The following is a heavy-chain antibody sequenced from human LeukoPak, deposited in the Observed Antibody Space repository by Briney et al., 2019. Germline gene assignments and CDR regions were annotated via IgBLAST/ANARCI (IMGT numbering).Heavy chain of an antibody. CDR3: ARGGVVVVPAAKTFFQH. CDR2: INHSGST. V-gene: IGHV4-34*01. J-gene: IGHJ1*01. Sequence: SETLSLTCAVYGGSFSGYYWSWIRQPPGKGLEWIGEINHSGSTNYNPSLKSRVTISVDTSKNQFSLELSSVTAADTAVYYCARGGVVVVPAAKTFFQHWGQGTLVTVSS. CDR1: GGSFSGYY. D-gene: IGHD2-2*01.